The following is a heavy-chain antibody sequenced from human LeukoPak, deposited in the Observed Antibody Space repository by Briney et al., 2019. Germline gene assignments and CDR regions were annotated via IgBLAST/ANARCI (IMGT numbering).Heavy chain of an antibody. CDR1: GFTFSSYA. CDR2: ISGSGGST. Sequence: GGSLRLSCAASGFTFSSYAMSWVRQAPGKGLEWVSAISGSGGSTYYADSVKGRFTISRDNSKNTLYLQMNSLRAEDTAVYYCAKAYDSSGYSRDWFDPWGQGTLVTVSS. J-gene: IGHJ5*02. D-gene: IGHD3-22*01. CDR3: AKAYDSSGYSRDWFDP. V-gene: IGHV3-23*01.